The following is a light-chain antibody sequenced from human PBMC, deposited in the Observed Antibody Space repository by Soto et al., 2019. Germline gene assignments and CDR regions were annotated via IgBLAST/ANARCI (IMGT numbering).Light chain of an antibody. CDR1: QTISSW. CDR2: KAS. CDR3: QHYNSYSEA. V-gene: IGKV1-5*03. J-gene: IGKJ1*01. Sequence: DIQMTQSPSTLSGSVGDRVTITCRASQTISSWLASYQQKPGKAPKLLIYKASTLKSGVPSRFSGSGSGTEFTLTISSLQPDDFATYYCQHYNSYSEAFGQGTLVDIK.